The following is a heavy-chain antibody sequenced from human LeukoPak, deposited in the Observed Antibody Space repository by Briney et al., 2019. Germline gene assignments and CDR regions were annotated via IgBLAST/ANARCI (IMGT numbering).Heavy chain of an antibody. CDR2: ISSSSSYI. Sequence: GGSLRLSCAASGFTFSSYSMNWVRQAPGKGLEWVSSISSSSSYIYYADSVKGRFTISRDNAKNSLYLQMNSLRAEDTAVYYCARDRRDRYGSGSYYIHYYYYYGMDVWGQGTTVTVPS. CDR3: ARDRRDRYGSGSYYIHYYYYYGMDV. CDR1: GFTFSSYS. V-gene: IGHV3-21*01. J-gene: IGHJ6*02. D-gene: IGHD3-10*01.